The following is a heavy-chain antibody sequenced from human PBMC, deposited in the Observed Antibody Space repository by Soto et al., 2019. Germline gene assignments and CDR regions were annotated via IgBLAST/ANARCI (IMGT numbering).Heavy chain of an antibody. CDR3: ARGSINAFEV. CDR2: IWNDGSIK. CDR1: GFTFSYYG. Sequence: GGSLRLSCAASGFTFSYYGMHWVRQAPGKGLEWVAVIWNDGSIKYFADSVKGRFDISRDNSKNTVYLQMNSLRAADTALYYCARGSINAFEVWGQGTMVTGSS. V-gene: IGHV3-33*01. J-gene: IGHJ3*01. D-gene: IGHD3-9*01.